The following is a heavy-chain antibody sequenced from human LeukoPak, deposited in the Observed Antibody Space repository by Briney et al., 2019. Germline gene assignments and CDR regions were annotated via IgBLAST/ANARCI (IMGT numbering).Heavy chain of an antibody. CDR3: ARDRESPLHYDILTGYNT. CDR2: IIPIFGTA. D-gene: IGHD3-9*01. V-gene: IGHV1-69*13. J-gene: IGHJ4*02. Sequence: SVKVSCKASGGTFSSYAISWVRQAPGQGLEWMGGIIPIFGTANYAQKFQGRVTITADESTSTAYMELSSLRSEDTAVYYCARDRESPLHYDILTGYNTRGQGTLVTVSS. CDR1: GGTFSSYA.